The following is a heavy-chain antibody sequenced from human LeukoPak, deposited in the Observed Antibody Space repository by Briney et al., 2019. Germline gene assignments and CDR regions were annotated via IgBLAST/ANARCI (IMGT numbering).Heavy chain of an antibody. D-gene: IGHD5-18*01. J-gene: IGHJ4*02. CDR3: ARGLSYSYDGIYFDY. CDR2: IIPIFGTA. V-gene: IGHV1-69*13. Sequence: EASVKVSCKASGGTFSSYAISWVRQAPGQGLEWMGGIIPIFGTANYAQKFQGRVTITADESTSTAYMELSSLRSEDTAVYYCARGLSYSYDGIYFDYWGQGTLVTVSS. CDR1: GGTFSSYA.